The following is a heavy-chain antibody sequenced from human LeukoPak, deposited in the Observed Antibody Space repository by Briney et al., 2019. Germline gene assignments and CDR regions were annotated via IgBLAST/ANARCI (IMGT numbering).Heavy chain of an antibody. CDR3: ARSHGDYVYYFDY. Sequence: GASVTVSCKASGYTFSSYGFTWVRQAPGQGLEWMGWISAYNGNTDYAQKFQGRVTMTTDTSTSTAYMELRSLRSDDTAVYYCARSHGDYVYYFDYWGQGTLVTVSS. V-gene: IGHV1-18*01. J-gene: IGHJ4*02. CDR1: GYTFSSYG. D-gene: IGHD4-17*01. CDR2: ISAYNGNT.